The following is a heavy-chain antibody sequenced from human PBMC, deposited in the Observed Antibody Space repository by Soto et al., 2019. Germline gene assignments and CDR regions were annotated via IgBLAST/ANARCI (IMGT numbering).Heavy chain of an antibody. V-gene: IGHV1-8*01. J-gene: IGHJ6*02. CDR1: GYTFTSYD. Sequence: QVQLVQSGAEVKKPGASVKVSCKASGYTFTSYDINWVRQATGQGLEWMGWMNPNSGNTGYAQKFQGRVTMTRNTSISTAYMELSSLRSEDTAVYYWASGYYDSRGMAVWGQGTTVTVSS. CDR2: MNPNSGNT. D-gene: IGHD3-22*01. CDR3: ASGYYDSRGMAV.